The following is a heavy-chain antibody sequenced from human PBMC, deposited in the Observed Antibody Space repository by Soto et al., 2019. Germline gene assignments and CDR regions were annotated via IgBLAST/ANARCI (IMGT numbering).Heavy chain of an antibody. CDR2: LFYGGTT. D-gene: IGHD3-10*01. CDR3: ARHRGPAPVY. V-gene: IGHV4-39*01. J-gene: IGHJ4*02. Sequence: SETLSLTRTVSGGYISGYYWTWIRQPPGKWLEWFVSLFYGGTTDYNPSLKSRLIMSLDTSKNHFSLKLRSVTAADTAVYYCARHRGPAPVYWGQGTLVTVS. CDR1: GGYISGYY.